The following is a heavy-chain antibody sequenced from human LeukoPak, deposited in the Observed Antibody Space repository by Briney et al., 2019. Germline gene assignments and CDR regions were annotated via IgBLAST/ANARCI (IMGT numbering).Heavy chain of an antibody. V-gene: IGHV1-2*02. CDR1: GYTFTGYY. Sequence: ASVKVSCKASGYTFTGYYMNWVRQAPGQGLEWMGWINPNSGGTNYAQKFQGRVTMTRDTSISTAYMELSRLRSDDTAVYYCARNLVELVLDAFDIWGQGTMVTVSS. J-gene: IGHJ3*02. D-gene: IGHD5-24*01. CDR2: INPNSGGT. CDR3: ARNLVELVLDAFDI.